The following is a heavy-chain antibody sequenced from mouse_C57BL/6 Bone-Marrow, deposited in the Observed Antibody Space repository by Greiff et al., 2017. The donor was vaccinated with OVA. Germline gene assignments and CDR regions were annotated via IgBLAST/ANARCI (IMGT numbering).Heavy chain of an antibody. CDR2: INPSGGYT. V-gene: IGHV1-7*01. CDR1: GYTFTSYW. CDR3: ARPRWLLRVDY. Sequence: QVQLKESGAELAKPGASVKLSCKASGYTFTSYWMHWVKQRPGQGLEWIGYINPSGGYTNYNQKFKDKATLTADKSSSTAYMQLSSLTSEDSAVYYFARPRWLLRVDYWGQGTSVTVSS. J-gene: IGHJ4*01. D-gene: IGHD2-3*01.